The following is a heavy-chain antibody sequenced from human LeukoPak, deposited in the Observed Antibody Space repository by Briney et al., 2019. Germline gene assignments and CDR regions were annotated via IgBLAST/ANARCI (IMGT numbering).Heavy chain of an antibody. CDR2: ISSSSSYI. V-gene: IGHV3-21*01. D-gene: IGHD1-7*01. J-gene: IGHJ4*02. CDR1: GFTFSSYS. CDR3: ARLNWNYLAFDY. Sequence: GGSLRLSCAASGFTFSSYSMNWVRQAPGKGLEWVSSISSSSSYIYYADSVKGRFTISRDNAKNSLYLQMNSLRVEDTAVYYCARLNWNYLAFDYWGQGTPVTVSS.